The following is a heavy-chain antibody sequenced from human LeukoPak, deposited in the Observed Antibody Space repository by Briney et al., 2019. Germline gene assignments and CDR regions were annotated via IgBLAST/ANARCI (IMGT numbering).Heavy chain of an antibody. Sequence: PGRSLRLSCSPSGFTFSSYAMHWVRRAPGKGLEYVSAISSSGGRTYYADSVRGRLTISRDNSKNTLYLQMSSLRAEDTAVYYCVKGGYSNSWYSSDYWGQGTLVTVSS. CDR3: VKGGYSNSWYSSDY. J-gene: IGHJ4*02. CDR2: ISSSGGRT. D-gene: IGHD6-13*01. V-gene: IGHV3-64D*09. CDR1: GFTFSSYA.